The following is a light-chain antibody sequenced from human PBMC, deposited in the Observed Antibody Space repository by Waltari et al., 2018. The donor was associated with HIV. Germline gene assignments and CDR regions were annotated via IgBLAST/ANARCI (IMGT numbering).Light chain of an antibody. Sequence: QSVLTQPPSASGTAGQRVTISCSGSRSNIGSNFVFWYQQFPGSAPKLLIYKNNQRFSGFPGLFSGAKSGTSASLAISGLRSEDESAYYWAAWDDNLVGHVVFGGGTNLTV. CDR2: KNN. CDR3: AAWDDNLVGHVV. V-gene: IGLV1-47*01. J-gene: IGLJ2*01. CDR1: RSNIGSNF.